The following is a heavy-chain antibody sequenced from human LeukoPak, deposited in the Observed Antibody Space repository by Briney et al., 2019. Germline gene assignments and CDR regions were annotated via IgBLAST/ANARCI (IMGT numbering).Heavy chain of an antibody. D-gene: IGHD3-22*01. V-gene: IGHV3-53*01. Sequence: GGSLRLSCAASGFTFDDYAMHWVRQAPGKGLEWVSGIYSGGSTYYADSVKGRFTISRDNSKNTLYLQMNSLRAEDTAVYYCASLDYYDSSGYQDYWGQGTLVTVSS. CDR3: ASLDYYDSSGYQDY. CDR2: IYSGGST. CDR1: GFTFDDYA. J-gene: IGHJ4*02.